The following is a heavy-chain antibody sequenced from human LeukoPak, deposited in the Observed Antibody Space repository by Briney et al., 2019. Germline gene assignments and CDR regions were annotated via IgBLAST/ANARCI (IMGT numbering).Heavy chain of an antibody. CDR3: ARKRTGFDY. CDR2: IGTAGDT. J-gene: IGHJ4*02. Sequence: PGGSLRLSCAASGFTFSSYDMHWVRQATGKGLEWVSAIGTAGDTYYPGSVKGRFTISRDNSKNTLYLQMNSLRAEDTAVYYCARKRTGFDYWGQGTLVTVSS. CDR1: GFTFSSYD. D-gene: IGHD1-1*01. V-gene: IGHV3-13*01.